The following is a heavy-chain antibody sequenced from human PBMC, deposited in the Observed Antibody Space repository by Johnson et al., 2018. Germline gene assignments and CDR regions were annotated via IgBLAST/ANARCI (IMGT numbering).Heavy chain of an antibody. CDR1: GFTFSSYA. Sequence: VQLVESGGGLVQPGGSLRLSCAASGFTFSSYAMNWVRQAPGKGLEWVSGISGSGASIYYADSVKGRFTISRDKSKNTVYMQMNSLRAEDTAVSYCSKDVFYYTSIRAAFDVWGQGTVVTVSS. D-gene: IGHD3-3*01. J-gene: IGHJ3*01. CDR3: SKDVFYYTSIRAAFDV. V-gene: IGHV3-23*04. CDR2: ISGSGASI.